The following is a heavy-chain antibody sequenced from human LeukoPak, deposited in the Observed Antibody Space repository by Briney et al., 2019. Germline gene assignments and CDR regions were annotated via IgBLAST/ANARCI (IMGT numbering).Heavy chain of an antibody. J-gene: IGHJ6*02. V-gene: IGHV3-9*01. CDR2: ISWNSGSI. Sequence: PGRSLRLSCAASGFTFDDYAMHWVRQAPGKGLEWVSGISWNSGSIGYADSVKGRFTISRDNAKNSLYLQMNSLRAEDTALYYCAKDVSTYSSSWGYYYYGMDVWGQGTTVTVSS. CDR1: GFTFDDYA. CDR3: AKDVSTYSSSWGYYYYGMDV. D-gene: IGHD6-13*01.